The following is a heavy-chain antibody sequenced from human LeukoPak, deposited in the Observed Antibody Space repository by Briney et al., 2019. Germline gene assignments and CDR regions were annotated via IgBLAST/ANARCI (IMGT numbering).Heavy chain of an antibody. CDR1: GFTFSSYA. V-gene: IGHV3-23*01. CDR3: APAAYVAGYFDY. CDR2: ISGSGGST. D-gene: IGHD2-2*01. J-gene: IGHJ4*02. Sequence: GGSLRLSCAASGFTFSSYAMSWVRQAPGKGLEWVSAISGSGGSTYYADSVKGRFTISRDSSKNTLYLQMNSLRAEDTAVYYCAPAAYVAGYFDYWGQGTLVTVSS.